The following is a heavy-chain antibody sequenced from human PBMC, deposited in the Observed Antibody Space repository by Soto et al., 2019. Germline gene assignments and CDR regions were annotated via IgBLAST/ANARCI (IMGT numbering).Heavy chain of an antibody. CDR3: ASAGRGYYYGMDV. Sequence: QVQLVQSGAEVKKHGASVKVSCKASGYTFTSYYMHWVRQAPGQGLEWMGIINPSGGSTSYAQKFQGRVTMTRDTSTSTVYMELSSLRSEDTAVYYCASAGRGYYYGMDVWGQGTTVTVSS. J-gene: IGHJ6*02. CDR2: INPSGGST. V-gene: IGHV1-46*03. CDR1: GYTFTSYY.